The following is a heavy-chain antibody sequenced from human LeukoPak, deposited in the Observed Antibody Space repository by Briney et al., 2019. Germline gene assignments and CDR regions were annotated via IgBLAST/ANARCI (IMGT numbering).Heavy chain of an antibody. V-gene: IGHV1-24*01. Sequence: SSVTASCKVSGYSLTELSMLWLRQPPGKGLAWVGGFDPEDSKTIYAQKLHGRVTMTEQSSTDTAYMELSSLSSEDTAGYYCATHGRHSRDDYYYYGMDVWGQGTTVTASS. CDR1: GYSLTELS. CDR3: ATHGRHSRDDYYYYGMDV. J-gene: IGHJ6*02. CDR2: FDPEDSKT.